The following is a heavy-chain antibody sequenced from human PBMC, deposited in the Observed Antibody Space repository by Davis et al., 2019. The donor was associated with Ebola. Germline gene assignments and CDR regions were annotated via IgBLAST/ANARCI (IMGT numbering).Heavy chain of an antibody. J-gene: IGHJ4*02. CDR1: GGSISSSSYY. D-gene: IGHD5-18*01. CDR2: IYYSGRT. V-gene: IGHV4-39*01. CDR3: YSYGDFDY. Sequence: GSLRLSCTVSGGSISSSSYYWGWIRQPPGKGLEWIGSIYYSGRTYYNPSLKSRVTISVDTSKNQFSLKLSSVTAADTAVYYCYSYGDFDYWGQGTLVTVSS.